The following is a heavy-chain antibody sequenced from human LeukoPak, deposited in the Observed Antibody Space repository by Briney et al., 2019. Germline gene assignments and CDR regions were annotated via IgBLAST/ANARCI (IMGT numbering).Heavy chain of an antibody. CDR2: IYYSGST. D-gene: IGHD3-10*01. CDR1: GGSISSSSYY. J-gene: IGHJ4*02. Sequence: SETLSLTCTVSGGSISSSSYYWGWIRQPPGKGLEWIGSIYYSGSTYYNPSLKSRVTISVDTSKNQFSLKLSSVTAADTAVYYCARYSDVLLWFGECYWGQGTLVTVSS. CDR3: ARYSDVLLWFGECY. V-gene: IGHV4-39*01.